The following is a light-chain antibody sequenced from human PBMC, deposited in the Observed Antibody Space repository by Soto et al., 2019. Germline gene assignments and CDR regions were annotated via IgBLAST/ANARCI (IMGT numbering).Light chain of an antibody. V-gene: IGKV1-39*01. Sequence: DIPMTQFPSSLSASVGDRVTITCRASQTISTCLNWYQQKAGTAPKLLIYGASDLESGIPSRFIGSGSGTYFTLTISSLQPADFAIYYCQQCLTTPRTCGQGTRVEI. CDR3: QQCLTTPRT. J-gene: IGKJ1*01. CDR1: QTISTC. CDR2: GAS.